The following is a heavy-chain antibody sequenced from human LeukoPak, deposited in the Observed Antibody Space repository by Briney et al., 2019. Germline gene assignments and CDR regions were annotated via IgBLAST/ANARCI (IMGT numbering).Heavy chain of an antibody. CDR3: ARDSVRYCSGGSCNKKGNWFDP. J-gene: IGHJ5*02. Sequence: ASVTVSCKASGGTFSSYAISWVRQAPGQGLEWMGGIIPIFGTANYAQKFQGRVTITTDESTSTAYMELSSLRSEDTAVYYCARDSVRYCSGGSCNKKGNWFDPWGQGTLVTVSS. D-gene: IGHD2-15*01. V-gene: IGHV1-69*05. CDR1: GGTFSSYA. CDR2: IIPIFGTA.